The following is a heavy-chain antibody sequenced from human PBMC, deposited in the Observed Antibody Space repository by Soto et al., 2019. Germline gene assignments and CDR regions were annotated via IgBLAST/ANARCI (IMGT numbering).Heavy chain of an antibody. Sequence: QVQLVQSGAEVKKPGSSVKISCTASGDTFNNRTFTWVRRDPGQGLEWMGRVIPLLDASNYAEKFQDRATSTADKSTNTAYWELSGLKSEDSAIYYCASGKTQMTQDRMGVYYYMDVWGKGTTVTVSS. CDR1: GDTFNNRT. V-gene: IGHV1-69*08. J-gene: IGHJ6*03. D-gene: IGHD2-15*01. CDR3: ASGKTQMTQDRMGVYYYMDV. CDR2: VIPLLDAS.